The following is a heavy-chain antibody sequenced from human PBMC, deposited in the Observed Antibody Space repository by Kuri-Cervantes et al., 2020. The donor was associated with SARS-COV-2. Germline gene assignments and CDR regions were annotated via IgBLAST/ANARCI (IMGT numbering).Heavy chain of an antibody. CDR1: GFTFSDYY. Sequence: GESLKISCAASGFTFSDYYMSWIRQAPGKGLEWVSYISSSSSTIYYADSVKGRFTISRDNAKNSLYLQMNSLRAEDTAVYYCARTVTPGGYYYYGMDVWGQGTTVTVSS. CDR2: ISSSSSTI. CDR3: ARTVTPGGYYYYGMDV. J-gene: IGHJ6*02. V-gene: IGHV3-11*04. D-gene: IGHD4-17*01.